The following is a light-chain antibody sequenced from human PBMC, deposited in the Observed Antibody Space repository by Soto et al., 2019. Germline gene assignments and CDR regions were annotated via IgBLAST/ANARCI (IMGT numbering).Light chain of an antibody. CDR3: QQYYSSPFT. V-gene: IGKV4-1*01. J-gene: IGKJ3*01. CDR2: WAF. CDR1: QSLLYFSNNKNY. Sequence: DIVMTQSPDSLAVSLGERATINCKSSQSLLYFSNNKNYLAWYQQKPGQPPKLLIYWAFIRESGVPDRFSGSGSGTDFTLTISSLQAEDVAVYYCQQYYSSPFTFGPGTKVDIK.